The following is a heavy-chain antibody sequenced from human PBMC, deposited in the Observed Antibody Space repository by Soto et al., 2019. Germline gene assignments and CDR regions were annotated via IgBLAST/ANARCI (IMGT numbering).Heavy chain of an antibody. CDR1: GFTFSSYG. J-gene: IGHJ4*02. CDR3: VGGYYFGDY. V-gene: IGHV3-30*03. Sequence: QVQLVESGGGVVQPGRSLRLSCAASGFTFSSYGMHWVRQAPGKGLQWVAVISYDGSHKYYADSVKGRFTISRDNSKNTLYLQMNSLRAEDTAVYYCVGGYYFGDYWGQGTLVTVSS. D-gene: IGHD3-22*01. CDR2: ISYDGSHK.